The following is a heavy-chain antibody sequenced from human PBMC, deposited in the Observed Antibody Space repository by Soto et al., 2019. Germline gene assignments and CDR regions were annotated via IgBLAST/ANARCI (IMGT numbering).Heavy chain of an antibody. CDR1: GFTFSSYE. CDR3: ARDPTDYDFWSGYYRPTWYFDY. J-gene: IGHJ4*02. V-gene: IGHV3-48*03. Sequence: GGSLRLSGTASGFTFSSYERSWVRRDPGKGLEWGSYVSSSGSTIYYEDSVNGRFTISRDNAKNSLYLQMNSLRAEDTAVYYCARDPTDYDFWSGYYRPTWYFDYWGQGTLVTVSS. D-gene: IGHD3-3*01. CDR2: VSSSGSTI.